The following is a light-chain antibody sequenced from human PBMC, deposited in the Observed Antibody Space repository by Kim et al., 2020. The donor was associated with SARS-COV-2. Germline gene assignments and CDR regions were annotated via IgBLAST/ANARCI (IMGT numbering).Light chain of an antibody. J-gene: IGKJ2*01. Sequence: DIQLTQSPSFLSASLGDRVTITCRASQGISSFLAWFQQKPGKATEHLIYAASTLQSGVPSRFSGSGSGTEYSLTITGLQPEDFATYFCQQFQSYPYTFGQGTKLEI. CDR1: QGISSF. V-gene: IGKV1-9*01. CDR2: AAS. CDR3: QQFQSYPYT.